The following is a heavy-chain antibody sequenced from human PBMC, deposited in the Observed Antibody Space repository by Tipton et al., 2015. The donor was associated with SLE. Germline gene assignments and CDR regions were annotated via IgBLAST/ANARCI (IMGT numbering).Heavy chain of an antibody. CDR1: GFTFSRYA. V-gene: IGHV3-64*04. CDR2: ISSNGGST. D-gene: IGHD1-26*01. CDR3: AKGEWELPEEDY. J-gene: IGHJ4*02. Sequence: GSLRLSCSASGFTFSRYAMHWVRQAPGKGLEYVSGISSNGGSTYYADSVKGRFTISRDNSKNTLYLQMNSLRAEDTAVYYCAKGEWELPEEDYWGQGTLVTVSS.